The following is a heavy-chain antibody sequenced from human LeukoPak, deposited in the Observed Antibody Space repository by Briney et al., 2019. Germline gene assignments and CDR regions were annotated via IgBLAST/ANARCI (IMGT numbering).Heavy chain of an antibody. J-gene: IGHJ4*02. V-gene: IGHV3-11*01. CDR1: GFTFSDYY. CDR3: AKEDRRGRHFDY. Sequence: PGGSLRLSCAASGFTFSDYYMSWIRQAPGEGLEWVSYISSSGSTIYYADSVKGRFTISRDNAKNSLYLQMNSLRAEDTALYYCAKEDRRGRHFDYWGQGTLVTVSS. CDR2: ISSSGSTI. D-gene: IGHD3-16*01.